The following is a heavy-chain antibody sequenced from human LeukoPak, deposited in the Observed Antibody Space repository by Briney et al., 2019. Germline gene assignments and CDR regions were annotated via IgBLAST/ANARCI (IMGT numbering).Heavy chain of an antibody. CDR2: ISSSSSNI. CDR1: GFTFSSYS. V-gene: IGHV3-21*01. D-gene: IGHD3-22*01. Sequence: PGGSLRLSCAASGFTFSSYSMNWVRQAPGKGLEWVSSISSSSSNIYYADSVKGRFTNSRDNAKNSLYLQMTSLRAEDTAVYYCAKHESGSHYYDSSGPFQHWGQGTLVTVSS. J-gene: IGHJ1*01. CDR3: AKHESGSHYYDSSGPFQH.